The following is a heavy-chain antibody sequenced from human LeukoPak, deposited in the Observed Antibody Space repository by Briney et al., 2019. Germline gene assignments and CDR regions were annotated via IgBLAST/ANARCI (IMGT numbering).Heavy chain of an antibody. CDR2: INPNSGAT. Sequence: ASVKVSCKASGFTFSDYYIHWVRQAPGQGLEWVGWINPNSGATNHALKFQGRLTLTRDTPFRTAYTELSRLRSDDTAVYYCARDQEWELRYFDLWGQGTLVTVPS. D-gene: IGHD1-26*01. CDR1: GFTFSDYY. CDR3: ARDQEWELRYFDL. V-gene: IGHV1-2*02. J-gene: IGHJ4*02.